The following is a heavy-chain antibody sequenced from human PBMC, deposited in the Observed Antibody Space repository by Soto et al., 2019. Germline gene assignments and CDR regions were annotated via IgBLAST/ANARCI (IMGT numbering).Heavy chain of an antibody. CDR1: GFTFSSYA. D-gene: IGHD6-13*01. Sequence: PGGSLRLSCAASGFTFSSYAMHWVRQAPGKGLEWVAVISYDGSNKYYADSVKGRFTISRDNSKNTLYLQMNSLRAEDTAVYYCARDQSSSWAHYYYYYGMDVWGQGTTVTVSS. J-gene: IGHJ6*02. V-gene: IGHV3-30-3*01. CDR3: ARDQSSSWAHYYYYYGMDV. CDR2: ISYDGSNK.